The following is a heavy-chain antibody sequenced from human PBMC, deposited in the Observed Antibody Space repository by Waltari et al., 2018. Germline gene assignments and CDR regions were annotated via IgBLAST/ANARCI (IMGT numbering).Heavy chain of an antibody. J-gene: IGHJ4*02. V-gene: IGHV4-34*01. CDR1: GGSSGGYY. D-gene: IGHD6-6*01. CDR3: ATSKSAHPWTFDF. CDR2: INQIGNT. Sequence: QVQIQQWGAGLLKPLETLSLTCAVRGGSSGGYYWSWIRQTPGQGLEWLGEINQIGNTNYNPSLKSRVTISLATSRTQFSLSLTSVTAADTALYYCATSKSAHPWTFDFWGQGTLVTVSS.